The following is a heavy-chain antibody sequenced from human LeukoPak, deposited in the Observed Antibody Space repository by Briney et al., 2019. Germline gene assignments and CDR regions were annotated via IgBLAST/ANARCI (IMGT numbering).Heavy chain of an antibody. CDR2: IYYSGST. CDR3: ARRSTHTPFDY. Sequence: SETLSLTCTVSGGSISSSSYYWGWIRQPPGKGLEWIGSIYYSGSTYYNPSLKSRVTISVDTSKNQFSLKLSSVTAADTAVYYCARRSTHTPFDYWGQGTLVTVSS. CDR1: GGSISSSSYY. V-gene: IGHV4-39*01. J-gene: IGHJ4*02.